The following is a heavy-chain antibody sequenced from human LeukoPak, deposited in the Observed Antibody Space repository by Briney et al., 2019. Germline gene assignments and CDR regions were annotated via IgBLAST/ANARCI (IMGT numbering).Heavy chain of an antibody. CDR2: IYTSGST. V-gene: IGHV4-4*07. CDR3: ARGDYDILTGYYIRY. J-gene: IGHJ4*02. D-gene: IGHD3-9*01. Sequence: SETLSLTCTVSGGSISSYYWSWIRQPAGKGLEWIGRIYTSGSTNYNPSLKSRVTMSVDTSKNQFSLKLSSVTAADPAVYYCARGDYDILTGYYIRYWGQGTLVTVSS. CDR1: GGSISSYY.